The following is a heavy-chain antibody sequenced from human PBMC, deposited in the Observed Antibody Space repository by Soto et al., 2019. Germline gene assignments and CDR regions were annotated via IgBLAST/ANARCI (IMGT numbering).Heavy chain of an antibody. CDR1: VFTFSSYA. Sequence: PVGSLRLSCASSVFTFSSYAMSWVRHSPGKWLEWVSAISGSGGSTYYADSVKGRFTISRDNSKNTLYLQMNSLRAEDTAVYYCALREYYFEYWGQGTLVSVSS. CDR2: ISGSGGST. V-gene: IGHV3-23*01. J-gene: IGHJ4*02. D-gene: IGHD3-10*01. CDR3: ALREYYFEY.